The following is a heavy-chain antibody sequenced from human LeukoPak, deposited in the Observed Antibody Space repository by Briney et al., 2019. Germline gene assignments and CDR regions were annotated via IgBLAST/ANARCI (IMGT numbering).Heavy chain of an antibody. D-gene: IGHD3-3*01. Sequence: GGSLRLYCAASGFTFSSYAMHWVRQAPGKGLEWVAVISYDGSNKYYADSVKGRFTISRDNSKNTLYLQMNSLRAEDTAVYYCARAQYDFWSGSYSWFDPWGQGTLVTVSS. CDR2: ISYDGSNK. CDR3: ARAQYDFWSGSYSWFDP. CDR1: GFTFSSYA. V-gene: IGHV3-30*01. J-gene: IGHJ5*02.